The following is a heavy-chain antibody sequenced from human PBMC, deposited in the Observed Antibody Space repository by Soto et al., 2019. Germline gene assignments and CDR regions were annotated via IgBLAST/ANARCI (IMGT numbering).Heavy chain of an antibody. V-gene: IGHV4-34*01. J-gene: IGHJ6*02. D-gene: IGHD6-13*01. Sequence: PSETLSLTCAVYGGSFSGYYWSWIRQPPGKGLEWIGEINHSGSTNYNPSLKSRVTISVDTSKNQFSLKLSSVTAADTAVYYCARGPYSSSWYLGGADYYYGMDVWGQGTTVT. CDR3: ARGPYSSSWYLGGADYYYGMDV. CDR1: GGSFSGYY. CDR2: INHSGST.